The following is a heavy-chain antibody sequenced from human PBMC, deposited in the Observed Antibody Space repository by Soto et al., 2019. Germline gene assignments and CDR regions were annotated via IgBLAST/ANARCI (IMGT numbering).Heavy chain of an antibody. V-gene: IGHV4-39*01. CDR3: ARQEFSLCSSNWYPIDS. D-gene: IGHD6-13*01. J-gene: IGHJ4*02. CDR1: GGSISSSTSY. CDR2: IFYTGNT. Sequence: SETLSLTCSVSGGSISSSTSYWGWIRQPPGKGLEWIGSIFYTGNTYYNPSLRSRVTISVSTSKNQFSLKLTSVTAADTAVYSCARQEFSLCSSNWYPIDSWGQGTLVTVSS.